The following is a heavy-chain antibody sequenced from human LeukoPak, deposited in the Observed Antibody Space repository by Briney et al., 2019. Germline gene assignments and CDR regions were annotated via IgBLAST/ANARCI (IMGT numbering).Heavy chain of an antibody. Sequence: GASVMVSCKASGYTFTGYYMHWVRQAPGQGREWMGWINPNSGGTNYAQKFQGRVTMTRDTSISTAYMELSRLRSDDTAVYYCARSGTYYYDSSGYYLDYWGQGTLVTVSS. J-gene: IGHJ4*02. CDR3: ARSGTYYYDSSGYYLDY. D-gene: IGHD3-22*01. V-gene: IGHV1-2*02. CDR1: GYTFTGYY. CDR2: INPNSGGT.